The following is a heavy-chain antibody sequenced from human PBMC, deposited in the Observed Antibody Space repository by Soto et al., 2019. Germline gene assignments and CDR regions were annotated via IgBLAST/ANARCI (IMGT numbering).Heavy chain of an antibody. CDR1: GGTFSSYA. J-gene: IGHJ4*02. D-gene: IGHD1-26*01. V-gene: IGHV1-69*01. CDR3: ARGHDQGELPEPLY. Sequence: QVQLVQSGAEVKKPGSSVKVSSKASGGTFSSYAISWVRQAPGQGLEWMGGIIPIFGTANYAQKFQGRVTITADESTSTAYMELSSLRSEDTAVYYCARGHDQGELPEPLYWGQGTLVTVSS. CDR2: IIPIFGTA.